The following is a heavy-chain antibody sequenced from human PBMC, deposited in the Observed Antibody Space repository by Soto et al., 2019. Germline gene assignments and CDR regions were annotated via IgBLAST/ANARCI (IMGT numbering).Heavy chain of an antibody. CDR1: GGSISSSSYY. J-gene: IGHJ5*02. D-gene: IGHD3-16*01. Sequence: SETLSLTCTVSGGSISSSSYYWGWIRQPPGKGLEWIGSIYYSGSTYYNPSLKSRVTISVDKSKNQFSLKLSSVTAADTAVYYCARGYVFWFDPWGQGTQVTVSS. CDR3: ARGYVFWFDP. V-gene: IGHV4-39*07. CDR2: IYYSGST.